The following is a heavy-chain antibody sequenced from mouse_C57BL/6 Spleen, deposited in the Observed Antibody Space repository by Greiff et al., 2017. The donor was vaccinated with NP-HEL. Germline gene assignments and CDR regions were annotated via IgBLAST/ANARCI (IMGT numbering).Heavy chain of an antibody. V-gene: IGHV3-6*01. Sequence: EVQRVESGPGLVKPSQSLSLTCSVTGYSITSGYYWNWIRQFPGNKLEWMGYISYDGSNNYNPSLKNRISITRDTSKNQFFLKLNSVTTEDTATYYCAREGDYHFAYWGQGTLVTVSA. CDR3: AREGDYHFAY. D-gene: IGHD2-4*01. CDR1: GYSITSGYY. J-gene: IGHJ3*01. CDR2: ISYDGSN.